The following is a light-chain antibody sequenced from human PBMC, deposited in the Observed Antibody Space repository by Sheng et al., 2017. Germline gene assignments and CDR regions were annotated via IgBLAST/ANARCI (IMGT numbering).Light chain of an antibody. CDR2: DSN. V-gene: IGLV1-51*01. J-gene: IGLJ2*01. CDR3: GTWDNNLRV. Sequence: QSVLTQPPSVSAAPGQKVTISCSGSSSNIGNNDVSWYQQLPGTAPKLLIYDSNKRPSGIPDRFSGSKSGTSATLGITGLQTGDEADYYCGTWDNNLRVFGGGTKLTVL. CDR1: SSNIGNND.